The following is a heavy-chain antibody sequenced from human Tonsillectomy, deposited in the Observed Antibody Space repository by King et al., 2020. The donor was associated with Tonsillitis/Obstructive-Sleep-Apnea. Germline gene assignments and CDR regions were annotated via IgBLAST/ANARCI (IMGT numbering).Heavy chain of an antibody. D-gene: IGHD5-18*01. CDR1: GFTFSDHY. CDR2: IRSSSSYT. J-gene: IGHJ4*02. Sequence: VQLVESGGGLVKPGGSLRLSCAASGFTFSDHYMSWIRQAPGKGLEWVSYIRSSSSYTNYADSVKGRFTISRDNAKNSLYLQMNSLRAEDTAVYYCARDRGYRYDKPGYYFDYWGQGTLVTVSS. V-gene: IGHV3-11*06. CDR3: ARDRGYRYDKPGYYFDY.